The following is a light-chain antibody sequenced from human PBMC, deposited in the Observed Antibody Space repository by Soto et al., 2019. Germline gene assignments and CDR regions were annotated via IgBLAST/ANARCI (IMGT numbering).Light chain of an antibody. Sequence: EIVLTQSPATLSLSPGERATLSCRASQSVGSYLAWYQQKPGQAPRLLIYDASNRATGIPARFSGSGSGTDFTLTISSLEPEDFAVYYCQQRSNWRALTFGGGTKVEIK. CDR2: DAS. CDR1: QSVGSY. V-gene: IGKV3-11*01. CDR3: QQRSNWRALT. J-gene: IGKJ4*01.